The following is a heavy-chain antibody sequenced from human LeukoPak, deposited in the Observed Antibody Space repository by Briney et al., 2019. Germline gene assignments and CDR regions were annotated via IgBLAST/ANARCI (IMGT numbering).Heavy chain of an antibody. CDR3: ARSGYSSGWDY. V-gene: IGHV3-21*01. CDR2: ISSSSSYI. CDR1: GFTFSSYT. Sequence: GGSLRLPCAASGFTFSSYTMNWVRQAPGKGLEWVSFISSSSSYIYYADSVKGRFTISRDNAKNSLHLQMNSLRAEDTAVYYCARSGYSSGWDYWGQGTLVTASS. J-gene: IGHJ4*02. D-gene: IGHD6-19*01.